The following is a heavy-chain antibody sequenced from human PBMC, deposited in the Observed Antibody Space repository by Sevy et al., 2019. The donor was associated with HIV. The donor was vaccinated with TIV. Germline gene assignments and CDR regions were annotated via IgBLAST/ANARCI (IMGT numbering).Heavy chain of an antibody. Sequence: EGSLRLSCAASGLSFSNAWMAWVRQAPGKGLEWVGRIRSETGGGTTDFAAFAKGKFTISRDDPKNTLYLQMNSLKTEDTAVYYCAIDHRRDGMIVVPFEKWGLGTLVTVSS. CDR2: IRSETGGGTT. CDR3: AIDHRRDGMIVVPFEK. D-gene: IGHD3-22*01. J-gene: IGHJ4*02. V-gene: IGHV3-15*01. CDR1: GLSFSNAW.